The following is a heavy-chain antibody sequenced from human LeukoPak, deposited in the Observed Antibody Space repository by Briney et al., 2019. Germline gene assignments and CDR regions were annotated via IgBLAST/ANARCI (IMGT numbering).Heavy chain of an antibody. CDR2: IYHSGST. J-gene: IGHJ5*02. V-gene: IGHV4-59*01. Sequence: SETLSLTCSVSGDSISSYYWSWIRQPPGGGLEWVGYIYHSGSTNYNPSLKSRVTISVDTSKNQFSLKLISVTAADTAVYYCARALRQQLVTGWFDPWGQGTLVTVSS. CDR1: GDSISSYY. CDR3: ARALRQQLVTGWFDP. D-gene: IGHD6-13*01.